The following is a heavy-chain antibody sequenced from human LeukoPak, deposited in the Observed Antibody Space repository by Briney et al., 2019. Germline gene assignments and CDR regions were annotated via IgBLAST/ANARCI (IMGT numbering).Heavy chain of an antibody. Sequence: GGSLRLSCAASGFTFSSYAMSWLRQVPGKGLEWVSGTSGSGGTTYYADSVKGRFTISRDYSKDMLYLQMNSLRAEDTAVYFCAKDYSGSFYGYFQHWGQGTLVTVSS. V-gene: IGHV3-23*01. CDR2: TSGSGGTT. CDR1: GFTFSSYA. J-gene: IGHJ1*01. D-gene: IGHD1-26*01. CDR3: AKDYSGSFYGYFQH.